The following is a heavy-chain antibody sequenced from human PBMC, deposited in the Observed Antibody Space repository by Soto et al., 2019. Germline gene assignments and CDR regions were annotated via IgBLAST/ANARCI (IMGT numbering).Heavy chain of an antibody. CDR1: GFTFSSYG. CDR2: ISYDGSNK. V-gene: IGHV3-30*18. D-gene: IGHD2-8*01. Sequence: GGSLRLSCAASGFTFSSYGMHWVRQAPGKGLEWVAVISYDGSNKYYADSVKGRFTISRDNSKNTLYLQMNSLRAEDTAVYYCAKGLSNGVVDFWGQGTTVTGSS. J-gene: IGHJ6*02. CDR3: AKGLSNGVVDF.